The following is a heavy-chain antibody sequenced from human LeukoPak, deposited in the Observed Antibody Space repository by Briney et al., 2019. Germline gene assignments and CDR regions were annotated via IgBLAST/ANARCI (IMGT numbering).Heavy chain of an antibody. J-gene: IGHJ5*02. Sequence: GASVRVSCKASGYTFTSYGISWVRQAPGQGLEWMGWISAYNGNTNYAQKLQGRVTMTTDTSTSTAYMELRSLRSDDTAVYYCARDAFGCSSTSCYGGGNWFDPWGQGTLVTVSS. CDR1: GYTFTSYG. D-gene: IGHD2-2*01. CDR2: ISAYNGNT. CDR3: ARDAFGCSSTSCYGGGNWFDP. V-gene: IGHV1-18*01.